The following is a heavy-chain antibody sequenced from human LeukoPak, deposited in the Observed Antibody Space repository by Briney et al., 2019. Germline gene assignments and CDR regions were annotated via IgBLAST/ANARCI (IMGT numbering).Heavy chain of an antibody. Sequence: GGSLRLSCAASGFTFSSYAMSWVRQAPGKGLEWVSAISGSCGSTYYADSVKGRFTIARDNSKNTLHLQMNSLRDEDTAVYYCAKKAVAGDYFDYWGQGTLVTVSS. D-gene: IGHD6-19*01. V-gene: IGHV3-23*01. CDR2: ISGSCGST. CDR1: GFTFSSYA. CDR3: AKKAVAGDYFDY. J-gene: IGHJ4*02.